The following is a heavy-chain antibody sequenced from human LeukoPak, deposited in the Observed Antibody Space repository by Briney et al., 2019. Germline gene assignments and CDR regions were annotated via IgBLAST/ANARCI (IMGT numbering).Heavy chain of an antibody. CDR1: GFTVSSTF. CDR2: IYSGGTT. V-gene: IGHV3-66*01. J-gene: IGHJ4*02. D-gene: IGHD4-23*01. CDR3: ARGYDGRSYGD. Sequence: GGSLRLSCAASGFTVSSTFMSWVRQAPGKGLEWVSVIYSGGTTYYVDSVKGRFTIPRDNSKNTLYLQMNSLRAEDTAVYYCARGYDGRSYGDWGQGTLVTVSS.